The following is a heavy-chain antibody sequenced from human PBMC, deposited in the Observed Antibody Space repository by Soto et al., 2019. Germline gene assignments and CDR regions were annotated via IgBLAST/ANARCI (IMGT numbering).Heavy chain of an antibody. D-gene: IGHD6-6*01. CDR3: ARGVAPSTVDSSSSFWMIYYYGMDV. CDR2: INHSGST. CDR1: GVSFSGYY. J-gene: IGHJ6*02. Sequence: SGALSLTCAVYGVSFSGYYWSWIRPPPGKGLEWVGEINHSGSTNYNPSLKSRVTISVDTSKNQFSLKLSSVTAADTAVYYCARGVAPSTVDSSSSFWMIYYYGMDVWGQGTTVTVSS. V-gene: IGHV4-34*01.